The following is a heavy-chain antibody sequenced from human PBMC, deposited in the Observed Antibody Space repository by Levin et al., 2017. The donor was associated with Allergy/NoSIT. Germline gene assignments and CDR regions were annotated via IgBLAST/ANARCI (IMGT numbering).Heavy chain of an antibody. J-gene: IGHJ4*02. V-gene: IGHV4-31*03. Sequence: SETLSLTCTVSGGSISGGDYYWSWIRQHPGEGLEWIGYIYDSGGTYYNPSLRSRITISVDTSENQFSLKVSSVTAADTAVYYCARGHGIWSGYSFDNWGQGILVTVSS. D-gene: IGHD3-3*01. CDR2: IYDSGGT. CDR3: ARGHGIWSGYSFDN. CDR1: GGSISGGDYY.